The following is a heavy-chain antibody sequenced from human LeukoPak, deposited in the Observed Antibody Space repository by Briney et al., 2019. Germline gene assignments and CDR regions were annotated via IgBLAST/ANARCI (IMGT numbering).Heavy chain of an antibody. CDR2: ISWNGGST. J-gene: IGHJ6*03. CDR1: GFIFDDYG. V-gene: IGHV3-20*04. CDR3: ARHAPYYYYMDV. Sequence: GGSLRLSCAASGFIFDDYGMSWVRQAPGKGLEWVSGISWNGGSTSYADSVKGRFTISRDNAKNSLYLQMNSLRAEDTALYYCARHAPYYYYMDVWGKGTTVTVSS.